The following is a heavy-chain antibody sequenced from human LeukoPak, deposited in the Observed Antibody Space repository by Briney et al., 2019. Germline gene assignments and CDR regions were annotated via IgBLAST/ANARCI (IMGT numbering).Heavy chain of an antibody. Sequence: SETLSLTCTVSGGSISSYYWSWIRQPPGKGLEWIGYIYYSGSTNYNPSLKSRVTISVDTSKNQFSLKLSSVTAADTAVYYCARDRYSSSHHFDYWGQGTLVTVSS. D-gene: IGHD6-6*01. CDR3: ARDRYSSSHHFDY. J-gene: IGHJ4*02. CDR2: IYYSGST. CDR1: GGSISSYY. V-gene: IGHV4-59*01.